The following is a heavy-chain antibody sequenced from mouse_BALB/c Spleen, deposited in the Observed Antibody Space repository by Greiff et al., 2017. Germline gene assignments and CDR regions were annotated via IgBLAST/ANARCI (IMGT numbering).Heavy chain of an antibody. Sequence: EVQRVESGGGLVKPGGSLKLSCAASGFTFSSYAMSWVRQTPEKRLEWVATISSGGSYTYYPDSVKGRFTISRDNAKNTLYLQMSSLRSEDTAMYYCARLPYDYVLYAMDYWGQGTSVTVSS. CDR1: GFTFSSYA. CDR2: ISSGGSYT. J-gene: IGHJ4*01. D-gene: IGHD2-4*01. V-gene: IGHV5-9-3*01. CDR3: ARLPYDYVLYAMDY.